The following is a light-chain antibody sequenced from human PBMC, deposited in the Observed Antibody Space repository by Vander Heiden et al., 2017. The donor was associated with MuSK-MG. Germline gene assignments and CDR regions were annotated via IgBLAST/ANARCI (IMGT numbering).Light chain of an antibody. Sequence: QPPSVSVSPGQTASITCSGDKWGDKSACWYQQKQGHSPVMVIYQESNRPSGIPGCFSGSTSGTTATRTIGGSQAVDDDYYYWQAGDSSTVVFGGGTKLTVL. V-gene: IGLV3-1*01. J-gene: IGLJ2*01. CDR1: KWGDKS. CDR2: QES. CDR3: QAGDSSTVV.